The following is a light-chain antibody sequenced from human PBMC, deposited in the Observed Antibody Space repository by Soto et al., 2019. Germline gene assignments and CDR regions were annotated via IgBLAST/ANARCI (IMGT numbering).Light chain of an antibody. CDR3: QQYDDLPLT. V-gene: IGKV1-33*01. CDR1: QDITDY. J-gene: IGKJ4*01. Sequence: DIQMTQSPSSLSASVGDRVTITCRASQDITDYLNWYQQKPGKAPRLLIYDASNLETGVPSRFRGSGSGTDFTFTISSLQPEDIATYYCQQYDDLPLTFGGGTKVEIK. CDR2: DAS.